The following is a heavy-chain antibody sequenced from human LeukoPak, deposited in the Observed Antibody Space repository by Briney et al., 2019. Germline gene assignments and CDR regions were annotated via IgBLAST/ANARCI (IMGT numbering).Heavy chain of an antibody. V-gene: IGHV4-34*01. D-gene: IGHD3-16*01. CDR1: GGSFSGYY. J-gene: IGHJ5*02. CDR2: IYHSGST. CDR3: ARGWGIMITFGGVTASWFDP. Sequence: SETLSLTCAVNGGSFSGYYWGWIRQPPGKGLEWIGSIYHSGSTYYNPSLKSRVTISVDTSKNQFSLKLSSVTAADTAVYYCARGWGIMITFGGVTASWFDPWGQGTLVTVSS.